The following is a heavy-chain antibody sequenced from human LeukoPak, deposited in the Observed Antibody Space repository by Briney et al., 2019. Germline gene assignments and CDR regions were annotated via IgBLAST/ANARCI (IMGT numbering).Heavy chain of an antibody. CDR1: GYSLSSGYY. Sequence: SETLSLTCTVSGYSLSSGYYWGWIRQPPGKGLEWIGSAYHSGSTYYKPSLKSRVTVSVDTSKNQFSLKLSSVTAADTAVYYCARQKRSSGPYDYWGQGTLVTVSS. CDR3: ARQKRSSGPYDY. V-gene: IGHV4-38-2*02. D-gene: IGHD3-22*01. CDR2: AYHSGST. J-gene: IGHJ4*02.